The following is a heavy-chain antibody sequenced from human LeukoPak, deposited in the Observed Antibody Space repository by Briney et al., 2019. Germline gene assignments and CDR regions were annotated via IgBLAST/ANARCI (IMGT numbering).Heavy chain of an antibody. D-gene: IGHD5-24*01. J-gene: IGHJ3*02. V-gene: IGHV3-23*01. Sequence: PGGSLRLSCAASGFTFSTYWMSWVRQAPGKGLEWVSFISGSGGSTYYVDSVKGRFTISRDNSKNTLYLQINNLRAEDTAVYYCAKTMVTRDHDAFDIWGQGTMVTVSS. CDR3: AKTMVTRDHDAFDI. CDR1: GFTFSTYW. CDR2: ISGSGGST.